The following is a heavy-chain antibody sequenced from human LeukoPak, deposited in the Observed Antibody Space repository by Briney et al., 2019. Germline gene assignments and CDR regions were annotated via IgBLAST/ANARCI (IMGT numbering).Heavy chain of an antibody. CDR3: AKTTKCGGDCYSY. CDR2: INQDGSEK. V-gene: IGHV3-7*03. Sequence: GGSLRLSCAASGFTFSSYWMSWVRQAPGKGLEWVANINQDGSEKDYVDSVKGRFTISRDNAKNSLYLQMNSLRAEDTAVYYCAKTTKCGGDCYSYWGQGTLVTVSS. J-gene: IGHJ4*02. CDR1: GFTFSSYW. D-gene: IGHD2-21*02.